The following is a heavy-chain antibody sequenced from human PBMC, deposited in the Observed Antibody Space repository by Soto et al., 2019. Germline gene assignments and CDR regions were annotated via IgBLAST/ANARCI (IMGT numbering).Heavy chain of an antibody. Sequence: QMQLQESGAGLVKPSGTLSVTCGVSGDTFSGGNWWSWVRQHPGKGLEWIGEIYYSGSTNLNPSLKRRVTISIDKSKNQFSLNLTSVTAADTAVYYCARVMRPYNSIWYDGMDVWGQGPTVTVSS. CDR2: IYYSGST. D-gene: IGHD6-13*01. J-gene: IGHJ6*02. V-gene: IGHV4-4*02. CDR3: ARVMRPYNSIWYDGMDV. CDR1: GDTFSGGNW.